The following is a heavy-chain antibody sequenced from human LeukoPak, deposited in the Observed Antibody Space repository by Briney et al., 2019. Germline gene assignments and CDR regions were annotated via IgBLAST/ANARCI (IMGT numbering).Heavy chain of an antibody. CDR3: ARSLRDYYDSSGHGAFDI. J-gene: IGHJ3*02. CDR1: GFTFSSYE. V-gene: IGHV3-48*03. D-gene: IGHD3-22*01. Sequence: GSLRLSCAASGFTFSSYEMNWVRQAPGKGLEWVSYISSSGSTIYYADSVKGRFTISRDNAKNSLYLQMNSLRAEDTAVYYCARSLRDYYDSSGHGAFDIWGQGTMVTVSS. CDR2: ISSSGSTI.